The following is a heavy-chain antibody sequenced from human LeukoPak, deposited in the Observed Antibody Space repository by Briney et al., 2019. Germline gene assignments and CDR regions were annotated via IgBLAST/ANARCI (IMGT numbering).Heavy chain of an antibody. CDR3: ARDRPYSSSWYY. J-gene: IGHJ4*02. Sequence: SVKVSCKASRGTFSSYAISWVRQAPGQGLEWMGRIIPIFGTANYAQKFQGRVTITTDESTSTAYMELSSLRSEDTAVYYCARDRPYSSSWYYWGQGTLVTVSS. CDR1: RGTFSSYA. CDR2: IIPIFGTA. D-gene: IGHD6-13*01. V-gene: IGHV1-69*05.